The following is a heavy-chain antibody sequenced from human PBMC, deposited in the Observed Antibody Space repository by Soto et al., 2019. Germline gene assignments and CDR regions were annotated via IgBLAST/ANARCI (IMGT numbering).Heavy chain of an antibody. Sequence: ASVKVSCKASGYSFTRHHMHWVRQAPGQGLEWMGIINPNGGSTSYAQKLQGRLTMTRDTSTSTVYMELSSLRSEDTAVYYCARDQADNYYYYGMDVWGQGTTVTVSS. V-gene: IGHV1-46*01. J-gene: IGHJ6*02. CDR3: ARDQADNYYYYGMDV. CDR1: GYSFTRHH. CDR2: INPNGGST. D-gene: IGHD6-19*01.